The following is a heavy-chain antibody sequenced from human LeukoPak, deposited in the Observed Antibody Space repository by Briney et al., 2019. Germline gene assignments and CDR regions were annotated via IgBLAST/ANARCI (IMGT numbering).Heavy chain of an antibody. D-gene: IGHD5-18*01. CDR1: GFTFSGYS. Sequence: PGGSLRLSCAASGFTFSGYSMSWVRQAPGKGLEWVANIKQGGSEKYYVDSVKGRFTISRDNAKTSLYLQMNSLRAEDTAVYYCARDLSGVAGYTYGRGIDYWGQGTLVTVSS. J-gene: IGHJ4*02. V-gene: IGHV3-7*01. CDR3: ARDLSGVAGYTYGRGIDY. CDR2: IKQGGSEK.